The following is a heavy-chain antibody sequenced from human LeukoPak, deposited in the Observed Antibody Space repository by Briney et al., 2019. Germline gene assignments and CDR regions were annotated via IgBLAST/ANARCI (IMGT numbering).Heavy chain of an antibody. Sequence: SETLSLTCAVYGGSFSGYYWSWIRQPPGKGLEWIGEINHSGSTNYNPSLKSRVTISVDTSKNQFSLKLSSVTAADTDVYYCARHLVGPRTYYYDSSGYSRVYYFDYWGQGTLVTVSS. CDR1: GGSFSGYY. V-gene: IGHV4-34*01. CDR3: ARHLVGPRTYYYDSSGYSRVYYFDY. CDR2: INHSGST. D-gene: IGHD3-22*01. J-gene: IGHJ4*02.